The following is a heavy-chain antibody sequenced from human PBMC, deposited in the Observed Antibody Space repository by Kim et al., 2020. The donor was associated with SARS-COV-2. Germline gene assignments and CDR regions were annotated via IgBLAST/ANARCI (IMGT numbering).Heavy chain of an antibody. CDR2: ISTSGSTI. V-gene: IGHV3-48*03. J-gene: IGHJ6*01. CDR1: GFTFSTYE. Sequence: GGSLRLSCAASGFTFSTYEMNWVRQAPGKGLEWISYISTSGSTIYYAYSVKGRFTISRDNAKSSLSLQMNSLSAEDTAVYYCARSLYCRSTCCFYGMDV. D-gene: IGHD2-2*01. CDR3: ARSLYCRSTCCFYGMDV.